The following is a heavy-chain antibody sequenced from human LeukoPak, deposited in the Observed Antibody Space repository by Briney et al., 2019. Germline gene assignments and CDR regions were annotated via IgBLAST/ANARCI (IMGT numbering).Heavy chain of an antibody. CDR1: GFTFSSYG. J-gene: IGHJ4*02. D-gene: IGHD2-2*01. CDR3: AKDADEGRYCSSTSCHLFDY. V-gene: IGHV3-30*18. CDR2: ISYDGSNK. Sequence: PGRSLRLSCAASGFTFSSYGMHWVRQAPGKGLEWVAVISYDGSNKYYADSVKGRFTISRDNSKNTLYLQMNSLRAEDTAVYYCAKDADEGRYCSSTSCHLFDYWGQGTLVTVSS.